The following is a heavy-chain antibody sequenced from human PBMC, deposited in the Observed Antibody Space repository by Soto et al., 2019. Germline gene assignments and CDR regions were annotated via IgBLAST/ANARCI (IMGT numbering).Heavy chain of an antibody. V-gene: IGHV3-74*01. J-gene: IGHJ2*01. CDR2: ITNDGSAT. D-gene: IGHD6-25*01. CDR1: GFTFRSFW. Sequence: EVQLVESGGGLVQPRGSLRLSCAASGFTFRSFWMHWVRQAPGKGLMWVSRITNDGSATDYADSVRGRFTISRDNAENMLYLQLNNLRADDTAVYYCARDAAPGYFDLWGRGTLVTVSS. CDR3: ARDAAPGYFDL.